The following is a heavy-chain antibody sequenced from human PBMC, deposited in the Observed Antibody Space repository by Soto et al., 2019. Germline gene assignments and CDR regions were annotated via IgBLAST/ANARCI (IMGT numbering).Heavy chain of an antibody. CDR3: ARDSRGYSYGPDY. Sequence: QVQLVESGGGVVQPGRSLRLSCAASGFIFSSFGMHWVRQAPGKGLEWVAVIWFDGSSKYYADSAKGRFTISRDISKNTVYVQMNSLRADDTAVYYCARDSRGYSYGPDYWGQGTLVTVSS. CDR2: IWFDGSSK. J-gene: IGHJ4*02. CDR1: GFIFSSFG. D-gene: IGHD5-18*01. V-gene: IGHV3-33*01.